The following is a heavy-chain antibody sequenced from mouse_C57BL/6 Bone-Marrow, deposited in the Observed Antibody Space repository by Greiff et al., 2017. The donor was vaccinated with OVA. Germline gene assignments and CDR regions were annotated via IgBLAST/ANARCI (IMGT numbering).Heavy chain of an antibody. D-gene: IGHD3-2*02. CDR2: INPSTGGT. Sequence: VQLQQSGPELVKPGASVKISCKASGYSFTGYYMNWVKQSPEKSLEWIGEINPSTGGTTYNQKFKAKATLTVDKSSSTAYMQLKSLTSEDSAVYDCARQLRWLAYWGQGTLVTVAA. CDR3: ARQLRWLAY. V-gene: IGHV1-42*01. J-gene: IGHJ3*01. CDR1: GYSFTGYY.